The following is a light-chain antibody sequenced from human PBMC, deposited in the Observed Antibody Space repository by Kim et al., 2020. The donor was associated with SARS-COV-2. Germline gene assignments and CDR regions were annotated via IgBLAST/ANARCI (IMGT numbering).Light chain of an antibody. CDR2: DVN. V-gene: IGLV2-14*03. J-gene: IGLJ3*02. CDR3: SSFTTRSTLV. CDR1: SINIGSYNY. Sequence: SISISCTGTSINIGSYNYVSWHQQHPGKAPKLMIYDVNKRPSGISSRFSGSKSGSTASLTISGLQAEDEADYYCSSFTTRSTLVFGGGTKVTVL.